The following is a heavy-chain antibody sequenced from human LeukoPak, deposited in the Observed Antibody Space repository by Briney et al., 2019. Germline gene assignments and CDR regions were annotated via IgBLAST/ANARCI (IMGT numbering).Heavy chain of an antibody. CDR1: GYTFTSYD. CDR3: ARSFPHCSGGSCYSVHYYYYYMDV. J-gene: IGHJ6*03. V-gene: IGHV1-8*01. Sequence: ASVKVSCKASGYTFTSYDINWVRQATGQGLEWMGWMNPNSGNTGYAQKFQGRVTMTRNTSISTAYVELSSLRSEDTAVYYCARSFPHCSGGSCYSVHYYYYYMDVWGKGTTVTISS. D-gene: IGHD2-15*01. CDR2: MNPNSGNT.